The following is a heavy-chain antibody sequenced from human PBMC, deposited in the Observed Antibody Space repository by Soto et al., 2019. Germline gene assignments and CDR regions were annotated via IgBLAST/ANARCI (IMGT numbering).Heavy chain of an antibody. J-gene: IGHJ4*02. CDR1: GFTVSSNY. Sequence: EVQLVETGGGLIQPGGSLRLSCAASGFTVSSNYMSWVRQAPGKGLEWVSVIYSGGSTYYADSVKGRFTISRDNSKNTLQLQMNSLRAEDTAVYYCASYSYGLYYFDYWGQGTLVTVSS. V-gene: IGHV3-53*02. CDR3: ASYSYGLYYFDY. CDR2: IYSGGST. D-gene: IGHD5-18*01.